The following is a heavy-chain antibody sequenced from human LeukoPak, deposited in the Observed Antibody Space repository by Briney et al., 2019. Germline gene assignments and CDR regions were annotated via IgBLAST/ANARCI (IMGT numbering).Heavy chain of an antibody. D-gene: IGHD1-26*01. CDR3: ARDRGGSYSAIDY. CDR1: GFTFSSYE. J-gene: IGHJ4*02. V-gene: IGHV3-48*03. Sequence: GGSLRLSCVASGFTFSSYEMNWVRQAPGKGLEWISYISASGSGTHYADSVKGRFTVSRDNAKNSVYLQVNSLRVEDTAVYYCARDRGGSYSAIDYWGQGTLVTVSS. CDR2: ISASGSGT.